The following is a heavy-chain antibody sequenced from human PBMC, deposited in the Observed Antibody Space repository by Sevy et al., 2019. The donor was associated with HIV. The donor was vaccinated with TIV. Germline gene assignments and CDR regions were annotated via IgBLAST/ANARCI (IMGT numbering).Heavy chain of an antibody. CDR2: IYYSGST. V-gene: IGHV4-30-4*01. Sequence: SETLSLTCTVSGGSISSGDYYWSWIRQPPGKGLEWIGYIYYSGSTYYNPSLKSRVTISVDTSKNQFSLKLSSVTAADTAVYYCARFPKHYYDSSASQDFDYWGQGTLVTGSS. J-gene: IGHJ4*02. CDR1: GGSISSGDYY. CDR3: ARFPKHYYDSSASQDFDY. D-gene: IGHD3-22*01.